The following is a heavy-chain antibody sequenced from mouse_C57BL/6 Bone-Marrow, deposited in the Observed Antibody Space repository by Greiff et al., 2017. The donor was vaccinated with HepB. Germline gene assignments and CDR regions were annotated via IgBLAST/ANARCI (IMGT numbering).Heavy chain of an antibody. CDR3: AREGMVTTGDY. CDR2: IHPNSGST. D-gene: IGHD2-2*01. J-gene: IGHJ2*01. CDR1: GYTFTSYW. Sequence: VQLQQPGAELVKPGASVKLSCKASGYTFTSYWMHWVKQRPGQGLEWIGMIHPNSGSTNYNEKFKSKATLTVDKSSSTAYMQLSSLTSEDSAVYYCAREGMVTTGDYWGQGTTLTVSS. V-gene: IGHV1-64*01.